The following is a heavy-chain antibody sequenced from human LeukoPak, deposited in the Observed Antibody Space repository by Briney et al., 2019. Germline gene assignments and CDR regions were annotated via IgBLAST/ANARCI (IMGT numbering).Heavy chain of an antibody. CDR1: RFTFSSFA. CDR2: IGARGDTS. CDR3: VKRDRGTFDY. V-gene: IGHV3-23*01. J-gene: IGHJ4*02. D-gene: IGHD1-1*01. Sequence: GGSLRLSCAASRFTFSSFAMTWVRQAPGKGLEWVSAIGARGDTSDYADSVKGRFTISRDNSKNTLYLQMNTLRVEDTAIYYCVKRDRGTFDYWGQGTLVTVSS.